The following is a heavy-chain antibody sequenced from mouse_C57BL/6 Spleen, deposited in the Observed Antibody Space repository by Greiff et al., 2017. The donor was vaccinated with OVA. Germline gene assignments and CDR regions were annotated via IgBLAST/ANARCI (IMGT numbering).Heavy chain of an antibody. Sequence: VQLQQSVAELVRPGASVKLSCTASGFNIKNTYMHWVKQRPEQGLEWIGRIDPANGNTKYAPKFQGKATITADTSSNTAYLQLSSLTSEDAAIYCGARSYGSSFWYFDVWGTGTTVTVSS. CDR1: GFNIKNTY. CDR2: IDPANGNT. J-gene: IGHJ1*03. V-gene: IGHV14-3*01. CDR3: ARSYGSSFWYFDV. D-gene: IGHD1-1*01.